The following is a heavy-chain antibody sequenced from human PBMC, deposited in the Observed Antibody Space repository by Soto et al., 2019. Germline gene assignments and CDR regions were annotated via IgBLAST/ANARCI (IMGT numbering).Heavy chain of an antibody. V-gene: IGHV3-74*01. J-gene: IGHJ4*02. CDR2: IYSDRSGT. Sequence: HPGGSLRLSCAASGFTFSNFWMHWVRQAPGKGLVWVSRIYSDRSGTTYADSVKGRFTISRDNAKSTLYPQMNSLRAEDTAVYYCATLNSFGSDYWGRGTLVTVSS. CDR1: GFTFSNFW. CDR3: ATLNSFGSDY. D-gene: IGHD5-18*01.